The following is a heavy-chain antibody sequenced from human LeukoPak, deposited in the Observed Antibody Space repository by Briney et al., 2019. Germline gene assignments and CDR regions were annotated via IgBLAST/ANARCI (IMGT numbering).Heavy chain of an antibody. CDR2: INPNSGGT. CDR3: ATLDRGFWSCYSPAVGY. Sequence: ASVTVSCQASGYTFTGYYMHWVRQAPGHGIEWMGWINPNSGGTNYAQKFQGRVTMTRDTSISTAYMELSRLRSDDSAVYYCATLDRGFWSCYSPAVGYWGQGTLVTVSS. CDR1: GYTFTGYY. D-gene: IGHD3-3*01. V-gene: IGHV1-2*02. J-gene: IGHJ4*02.